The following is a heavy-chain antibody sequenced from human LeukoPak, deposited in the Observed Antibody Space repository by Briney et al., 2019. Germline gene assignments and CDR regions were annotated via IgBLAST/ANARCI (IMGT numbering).Heavy chain of an antibody. J-gene: IGHJ3*02. CDR1: GSSFTSYW. Sequence: GESLKISCKGSGSSFTSYWIGWVRPMPGKGLEWMGISYPGDSDTRYSPSFQGQVTISADKSISTAYLQWSSLKASDSAIYYCARRGGGDCSGGTCYDAFDIWGQGTMVTVSS. V-gene: IGHV5-51*01. D-gene: IGHD2-15*01. CDR3: ARRGGGDCSGGTCYDAFDI. CDR2: SYPGDSDT.